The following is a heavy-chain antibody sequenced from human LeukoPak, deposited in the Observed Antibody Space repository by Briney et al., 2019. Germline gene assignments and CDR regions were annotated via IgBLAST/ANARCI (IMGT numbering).Heavy chain of an antibody. V-gene: IGHV1-8*02. CDR2: MNPNSGNT. D-gene: IGHD4-17*01. Sequence: ASVKVSCKASGYTFTGYYMHWVRQAPGQGLEWMGWMNPNSGNTGYAQKLQGRVTMTRNTSISTAHMELTSLRSEDTAVYYCANLATVTTFGIFDYWGQGTLVTVSS. CDR3: ANLATVTTFGIFDY. J-gene: IGHJ4*02. CDR1: GYTFTGYY.